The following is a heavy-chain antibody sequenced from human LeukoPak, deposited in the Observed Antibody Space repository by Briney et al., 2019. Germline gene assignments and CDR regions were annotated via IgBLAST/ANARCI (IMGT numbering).Heavy chain of an antibody. Sequence: ASVKVSCKASGYTFTSYGISWVRQAPGQGLEWMGWISAYNDNTNYAQKLQGRVTMTTDTSTSTAYMELRSLRSDDTAVYYCARAAGGYDGRGSYFDYWGQGTLVTVSS. D-gene: IGHD5-12*01. J-gene: IGHJ4*02. CDR2: ISAYNDNT. CDR3: ARAAGGYDGRGSYFDY. CDR1: GYTFTSYG. V-gene: IGHV1-18*01.